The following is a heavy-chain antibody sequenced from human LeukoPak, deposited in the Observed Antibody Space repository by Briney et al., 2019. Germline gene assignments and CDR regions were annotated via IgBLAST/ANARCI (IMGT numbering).Heavy chain of an antibody. D-gene: IGHD3-22*01. CDR2: ISAYNGNT. Sequence: ASVKVSYKASGYTFTSYGISWVRPAPGQGLEWMGWISAYNGNTNYAQKLQGRVTMTTDTSTSTAYMELRSLRSDDTAVYYCARDQTPGYYDSSGYYQFDCWGQGTLVTVSS. CDR1: GYTFTSYG. J-gene: IGHJ4*02. CDR3: ARDQTPGYYDSSGYYQFDC. V-gene: IGHV1-18*01.